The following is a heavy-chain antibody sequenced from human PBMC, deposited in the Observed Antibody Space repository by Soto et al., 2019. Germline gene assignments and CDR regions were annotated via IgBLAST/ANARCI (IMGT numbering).Heavy chain of an antibody. D-gene: IGHD2-2*01. CDR3: ARDIVVVPAALFDY. V-gene: IGHV1-3*01. CDR2: INAGNGNT. Sequence: ASVKVSCKASGCTFTSYAMHWVRQAPGQRLEWMGWINAGNGNTKYAQKLQGRVTMTTDTSTSTAYMELRSLRSDDTAVYYCARDIVVVPAALFDYWGQGTLVTVSS. CDR1: GCTFTSYA. J-gene: IGHJ4*02.